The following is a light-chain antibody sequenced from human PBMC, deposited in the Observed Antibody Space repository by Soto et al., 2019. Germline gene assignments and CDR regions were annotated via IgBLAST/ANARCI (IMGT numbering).Light chain of an antibody. CDR2: GAS. CDR3: QQYNNWPPWT. V-gene: IGKV3-15*01. Sequence: EIALTQSPATPPVSSGERATLSCRASQSVSSNLAWYQQKPGQAPRLLIYGASTRATGIPARFSGSGSGTEFTLTISSLLSEDFAVYYCQQYNNWPPWTFGQGTKVDI. CDR1: QSVSSN. J-gene: IGKJ1*01.